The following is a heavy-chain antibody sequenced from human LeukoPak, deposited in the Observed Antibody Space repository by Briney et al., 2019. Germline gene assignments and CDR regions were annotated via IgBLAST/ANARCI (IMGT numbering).Heavy chain of an antibody. J-gene: IGHJ4*02. CDR2: IIPIFGTA. CDR1: GGTFSSYA. Sequence: GASVKVSCKASGGTFSSYAISWVRQAPGQGLEWMGGIIPIFGTANYAQKFQGRVTITADESTSTAYMELSSLRSEDTAVYYCARGGRSSSWHLYFDYWGQGTLVTVSS. V-gene: IGHV1-69*13. CDR3: ARGGRSSSWHLYFDY. D-gene: IGHD6-13*01.